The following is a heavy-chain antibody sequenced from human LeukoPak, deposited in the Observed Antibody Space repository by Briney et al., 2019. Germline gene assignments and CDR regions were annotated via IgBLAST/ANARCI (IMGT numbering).Heavy chain of an antibody. CDR1: GFTVSSNY. V-gene: IGHV3-53*01. J-gene: IGHJ4*02. Sequence: GGSLRLSCAASGFTVSSNYMSWVRQAPGKGLEWVSVIYSGGSPYYADSVKGRFTISRDNSKNTLYLQMNSLRAEDTAVYYCARDSSSPRWLDYLGQGTLVTVSS. CDR3: ARDSSSPRWLDY. D-gene: IGHD6-13*01. CDR2: IYSGGSP.